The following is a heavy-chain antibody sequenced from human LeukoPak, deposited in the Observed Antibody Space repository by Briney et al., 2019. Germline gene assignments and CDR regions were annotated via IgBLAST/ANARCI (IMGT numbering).Heavy chain of an antibody. Sequence: PSETLSLTCTVSGGSISSYYWSWVRQPPGTGLGWIGYLYYSGSTNYNPSLKRRVTISVYTSKNQFSLKLSSVTAADTAVYYCARGPDFWSGYPYYFDYWGQGTLVTVSS. J-gene: IGHJ4*02. V-gene: IGHV4-59*01. CDR2: LYYSGST. CDR1: GGSISSYY. CDR3: ARGPDFWSGYPYYFDY. D-gene: IGHD3-3*01.